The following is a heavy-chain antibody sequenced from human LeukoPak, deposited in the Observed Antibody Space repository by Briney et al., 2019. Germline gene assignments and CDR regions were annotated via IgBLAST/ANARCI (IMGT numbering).Heavy chain of an antibody. Sequence: GGSLRLSCAGSGFSFSSYAMSWVRQAPGKGLEWVANIKQDGSEKYYVDSVKGRFTISRDNAKNSLYLQMNSLRAEDTAVYYCARAELEYYDFWSGYCFFFDYWGQGTLVTVSS. D-gene: IGHD3-3*01. V-gene: IGHV3-7*04. J-gene: IGHJ4*02. CDR2: IKQDGSEK. CDR3: ARAELEYYDFWSGYCFFFDY. CDR1: GFSFSSYA.